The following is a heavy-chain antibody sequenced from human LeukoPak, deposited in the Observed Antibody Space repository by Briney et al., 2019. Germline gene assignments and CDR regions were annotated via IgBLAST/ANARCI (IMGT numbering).Heavy chain of an antibody. Sequence: GGSLRLSCAASGFTFSSYAMSWVRQAPGKGLEWVSAISGSGGSTYYADSVKGRFTISRDNSKNTLYLQMNSLRAEDTAVYYCAKRRYYYDSSGYYPSSDYFDYWGQGTLVTVSS. CDR1: GFTFSSYA. CDR2: ISGSGGST. V-gene: IGHV3-23*01. J-gene: IGHJ4*02. D-gene: IGHD3-22*01. CDR3: AKRRYYYDSSGYYPSSDYFDY.